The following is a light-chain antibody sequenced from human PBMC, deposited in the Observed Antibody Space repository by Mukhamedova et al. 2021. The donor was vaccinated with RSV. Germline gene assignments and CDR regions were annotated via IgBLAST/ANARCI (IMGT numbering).Light chain of an antibody. V-gene: IGKV1-27*01. J-gene: IGKJ1*01. CDR2: GAT. Sequence: WYQRRVHGKVPRLVIHGATTLQSGVLSRFSGSGSGTEFTLTISSLQPEDVATYYCQKYYGATWTFGQGTKVEI. CDR3: QKYYGATWT.